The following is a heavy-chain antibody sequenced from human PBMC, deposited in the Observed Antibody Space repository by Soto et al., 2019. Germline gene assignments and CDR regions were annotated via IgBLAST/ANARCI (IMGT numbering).Heavy chain of an antibody. J-gene: IGHJ6*03. CDR1: GFTFSSYA. CDR2: ISSNSSYI. V-gene: IGHV3-21*01. D-gene: IGHD2-15*01. Sequence: GGSLRLSCAASGFTFSSYAMHWVRQAPGKGLEYVSAISSNSSYIYYADSVKGRFTISRDNAKNSLYLQMNSLRAEDTAVYYCARDFTPVVVAATGQDYYYYMDVWGKGTTVTVSS. CDR3: ARDFTPVVVAATGQDYYYYMDV.